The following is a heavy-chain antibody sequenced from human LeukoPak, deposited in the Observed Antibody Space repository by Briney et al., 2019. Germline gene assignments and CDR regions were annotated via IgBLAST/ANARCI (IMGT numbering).Heavy chain of an antibody. CDR3: ARERSYYGSGNKNWFDP. V-gene: IGHV4-59*01. J-gene: IGHJ5*02. Sequence: PSETLSLTCTVSGGSISSYYWSWIRQPPGKGLEWIGYIYYSGSTNYNPSLKSRVTISVDTSKNQFSLKLSSVTAADTAVYYCARERSYYGSGNKNWFDPWGQGTLVTVSS. CDR2: IYYSGST. CDR1: GGSISSYY. D-gene: IGHD3-10*01.